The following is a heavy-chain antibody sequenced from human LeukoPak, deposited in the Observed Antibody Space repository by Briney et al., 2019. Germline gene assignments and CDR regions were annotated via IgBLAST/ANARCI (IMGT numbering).Heavy chain of an antibody. V-gene: IGHV4-61*01. D-gene: IGHD1-26*01. CDR2: IYYSGIT. Sequence: PSETLALNCTVSGASVHSGRSYCSLIRQPPGKGLEWIGYIYYSGITNYNPSLKSRVTMSVDTSRNQFSLILTSVTAADTAVYYCAREWFSGSYFDYWGQGTLVTVSS. J-gene: IGHJ4*02. CDR3: AREWFSGSYFDY. CDR1: GASVHSGRSY.